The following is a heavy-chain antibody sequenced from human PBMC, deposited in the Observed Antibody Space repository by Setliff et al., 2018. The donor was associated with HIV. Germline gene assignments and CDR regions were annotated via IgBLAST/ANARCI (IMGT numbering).Heavy chain of an antibody. V-gene: IGHV5-10-1*01. J-gene: IGHJ5*02. CDR1: GYSFTSYW. CDR2: IDPSDSYT. CDR3: ARAYGSGSYYNLGGFDP. D-gene: IGHD3-10*01. Sequence: PGESLKISCKGSGYSFTSYWITWVRQMPGKGLEWMGRIDPSDSYTNYSPSLQGHVTISVDKSISTAYLQWSSLKASDTAMYYCARAYGSGSYYNLGGFDPWGQGTLVTVS.